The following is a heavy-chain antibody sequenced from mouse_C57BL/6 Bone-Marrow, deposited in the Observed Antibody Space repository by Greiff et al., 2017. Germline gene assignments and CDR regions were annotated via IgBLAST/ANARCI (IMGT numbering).Heavy chain of an antibody. V-gene: IGHV6-3*01. D-gene: IGHD2-1*01. CDR1: GFTFSNYW. Sequence: EVTLQESGGGLVQPGGSMKLSCVASGFTFSNYWMNWVRQSPEKGLEWVAQIRLKSDNYETHYAESVKGRFTISRDDSKSMVYLQMNNLRAEDTGIYYCTGPNYDYAMDYWGQGTSVTVSS. CDR2: IRLKSDNYET. CDR3: TGPNYDYAMDY. J-gene: IGHJ4*01.